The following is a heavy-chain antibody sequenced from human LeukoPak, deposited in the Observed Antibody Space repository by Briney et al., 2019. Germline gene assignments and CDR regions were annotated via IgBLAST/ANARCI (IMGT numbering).Heavy chain of an antibody. V-gene: IGHV3-30*02. CDR2: IRYDGSNK. D-gene: IGHD1-26*01. Sequence: GGSLRLSCAASGFTFSSYGMHWVRQAPGKGLEWVAFIRYDGSNKYYADSVKGRFTISRDNSKNTLYLQMNSLRAEDTAVYYCAKEQWETPTAFDIWGQGTMVTVSS. CDR1: GFTFSSYG. CDR3: AKEQWETPTAFDI. J-gene: IGHJ3*02.